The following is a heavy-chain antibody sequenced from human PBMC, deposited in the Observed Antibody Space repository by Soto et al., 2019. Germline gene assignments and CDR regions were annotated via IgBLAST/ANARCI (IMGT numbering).Heavy chain of an antibody. CDR1: GFPCSSKE. Sequence: GRALRVSCVDLGFPCSSKEKNWVRQAPGKGLYWVSGISGSGGSTYYADSVKGRFTISRDNSKNTLYLQMNSLRVEDTAVYYCAKGPRAPPPHDYGMDVWGQGTTVTVSS. CDR3: AKGPRAPPPHDYGMDV. CDR2: ISGSGGST. V-gene: IGHV3-23*01. J-gene: IGHJ6*02.